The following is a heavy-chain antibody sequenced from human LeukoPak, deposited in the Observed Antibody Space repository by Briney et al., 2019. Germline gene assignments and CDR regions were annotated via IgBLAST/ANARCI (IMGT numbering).Heavy chain of an antibody. V-gene: IGHV4-4*07. Sequence: SETLYVSCSVSGGSITNFFWNWIRQPAGKGLEYIGRIYASGSIDYNPYLQSRVTMSVDTSNNQFSLNLTSVTAADTALYFCARSARFNYFYMDVWGKGTSVTASS. CDR2: IYASGSI. CDR1: GGSITNFF. D-gene: IGHD2-15*01. J-gene: IGHJ6*03. CDR3: ARSARFNYFYMDV.